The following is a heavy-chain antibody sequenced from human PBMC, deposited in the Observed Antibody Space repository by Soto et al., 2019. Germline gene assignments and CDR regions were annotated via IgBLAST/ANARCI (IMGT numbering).Heavy chain of an antibody. D-gene: IGHD2-2*01. J-gene: IGHJ3*02. CDR2: IYYSGST. Sequence: QVQLQESGPGLVKPSQTLSLTCTVSGGSISSGGYYWSWIRQHPGKGLEWIGYIYYSGSTYYNPSLKSRVTISVDTSKNQFSLKLSSVTAADTAVYYCAREGGYCSSTSCYSGIRAFDIWGQGTMVTVSS. V-gene: IGHV4-31*03. CDR3: AREGGYCSSTSCYSGIRAFDI. CDR1: GGSISSGGYY.